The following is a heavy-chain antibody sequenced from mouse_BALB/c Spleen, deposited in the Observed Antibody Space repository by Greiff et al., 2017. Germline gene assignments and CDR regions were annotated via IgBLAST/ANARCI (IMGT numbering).Heavy chain of an antibody. CDR1: GYTFTSYW. CDR3: TRSTYYGYAFDAMDY. V-gene: IGHV1-5*01. D-gene: IGHD1-2*01. Sequence: EVKLVESGTVLARPGASVKMSCKASGYTFTSYWMHWVKQRPGQGLEWIGAIYPGNSDTSYNQKFKGKAKLTAVTSTSTAYMELSSLTNEDSAVYYCTRSTYYGYAFDAMDYWGQGTSVTVSS. CDR2: IYPGNSDT. J-gene: IGHJ4*01.